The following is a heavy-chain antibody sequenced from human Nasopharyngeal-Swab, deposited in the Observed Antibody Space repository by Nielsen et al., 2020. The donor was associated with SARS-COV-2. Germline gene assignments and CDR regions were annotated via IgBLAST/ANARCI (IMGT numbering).Heavy chain of an antibody. V-gene: IGHV1-2*02. CDR1: GYTFTGYY. CDR3: ARSRGIRGNYYYYGMDV. D-gene: IGHD6-13*01. J-gene: IGHJ6*02. CDR2: INPNSGGT. Sequence: ASVKVSCKASGYTFTGYYMHWVRQAPGQGLEWMGWINPNSGGTNYAQKFQGRVTMTRDTSTSTVYMELSSLRSEDTAVYYCARSRGIRGNYYYYGMDVWGQGTTVTVSS.